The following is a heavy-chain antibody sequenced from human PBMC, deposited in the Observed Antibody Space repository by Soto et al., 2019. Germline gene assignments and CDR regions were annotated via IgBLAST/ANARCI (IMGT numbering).Heavy chain of an antibody. D-gene: IGHD6-13*01. CDR2: IYYSGST. J-gene: IGHJ5*02. V-gene: IGHV4-59*01. CDR1: GGSISSYY. Sequence: QVQLQESGPGLVKPSETLSLTCTVSGGSISSYYWSWIRQPPGKGLEWIGYIYYSGSTNYNPSLKSRVTISVDTSKNQCSLKLSSVTAADTAVYYCARGGHSSSWFSGWFDPWGQGTLVTVSS. CDR3: ARGGHSSSWFSGWFDP.